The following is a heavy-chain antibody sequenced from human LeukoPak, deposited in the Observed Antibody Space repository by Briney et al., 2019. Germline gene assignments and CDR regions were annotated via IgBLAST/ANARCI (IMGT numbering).Heavy chain of an antibody. Sequence: RWSRGGSGLTWGREKMSGVGESSRKRLEWVSSISSSSSYIYYADSVKGRFTISRDNAKNSLYLQMNSLRAEDTAVYYCAREGPYDTDYGYWGQGTLVTVSS. CDR2: ISSSSSYI. D-gene: IGHD3-9*01. CDR1: GLTWGREK. V-gene: IGHV3-21*01. J-gene: IGHJ4*02. CDR3: AREGPYDTDYGY.